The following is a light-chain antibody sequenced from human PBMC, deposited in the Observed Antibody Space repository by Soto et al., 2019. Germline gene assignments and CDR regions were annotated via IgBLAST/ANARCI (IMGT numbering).Light chain of an antibody. Sequence: QSVLTQPPSVSAAPGQKVTISCSGSSSNIGNNYVSWYQQLPGTAPKLLIYDSNKRPSGIPDRFSGSKSGTSATLGITGLQTGDEADYYCGTWDNSLSAVVFDGGTKVTVL. J-gene: IGLJ2*01. CDR2: DSN. CDR1: SSNIGNNY. CDR3: GTWDNSLSAVV. V-gene: IGLV1-51*01.